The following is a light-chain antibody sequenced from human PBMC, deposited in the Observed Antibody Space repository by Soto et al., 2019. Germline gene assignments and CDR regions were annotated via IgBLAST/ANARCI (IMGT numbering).Light chain of an antibody. CDR3: QQSYSTPVT. J-gene: IGKJ4*01. CDR2: AAS. Sequence: DIQMTQSPSSLSASVGDRVTITCQASQDINNYLNWYQKKPGKAPKLLIYAASSLQSGVPSRFSDSGSGTDFTLTISSLQPEDCATYYCQQSYSTPVTFGGGTKVDIK. V-gene: IGKV1-39*01. CDR1: QDINNY.